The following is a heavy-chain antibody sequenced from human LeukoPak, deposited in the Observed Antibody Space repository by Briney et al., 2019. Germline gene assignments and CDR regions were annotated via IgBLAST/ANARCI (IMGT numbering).Heavy chain of an antibody. Sequence: SETLSLTCTVSGDSVTSSSWCWIRQSAGKGLEWIGPIYDNANTNYNPSLKSRLTMSVDTSKNQFSLRVSFVSAADTAVYYCARSEAFDIWGQGTTVTVSS. CDR2: IYDNANT. V-gene: IGHV4-4*07. CDR1: GDSVTSSS. J-gene: IGHJ3*02. CDR3: ARSEAFDI.